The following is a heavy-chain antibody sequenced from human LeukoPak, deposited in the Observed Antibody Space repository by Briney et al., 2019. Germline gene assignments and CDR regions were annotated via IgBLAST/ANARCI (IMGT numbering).Heavy chain of an antibody. D-gene: IGHD4-17*01. J-gene: IGHJ5*02. CDR3: VRGRGTAVTTGNWFDP. V-gene: IGHV4-30-4*01. CDR2: IHYSGST. Sequence: SETLSLTCTVSGGSISSGNYYWNWIRQPPGKGLECIGYIHYSGSTYYNPSLKSRVTISVDTSKNQFSLKLSSVTAADTAVYYCVRGRGTAVTTGNWFDPWGQGTLVTISS. CDR1: GGSISSGNYY.